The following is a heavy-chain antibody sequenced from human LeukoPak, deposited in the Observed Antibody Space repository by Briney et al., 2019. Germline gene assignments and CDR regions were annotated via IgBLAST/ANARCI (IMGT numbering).Heavy chain of an antibody. CDR3: ARPVGGYSYGYNWFDP. Sequence: SETLSLTCAVYGGSFSGYYWSWIRQPPGKGLEWIGEINHSGSTNYNPSLKSRVTISLDTSKNQFSLKLSSVTAADTAVYYCARPVGGYSYGYNWFDPWGQGTLVTVSS. V-gene: IGHV4-34*01. CDR1: GGSFSGYY. J-gene: IGHJ5*02. D-gene: IGHD5-18*01. CDR2: INHSGST.